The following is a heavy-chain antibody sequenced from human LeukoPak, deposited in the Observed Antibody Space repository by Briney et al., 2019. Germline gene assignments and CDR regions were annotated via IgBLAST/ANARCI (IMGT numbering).Heavy chain of an antibody. Sequence: LPETLSLTCTVSGGSISSSSAYWGWIRQPPGKGLDWIGSIYYSKNTYYNPSLKSRVTISADTSKNQFSLTLGSVSATDTAVYYCVSPRGFSYGYFDYWGQGTLVTVSS. CDR3: VSPRGFSYGYFDY. CDR1: GGSISSSSAY. V-gene: IGHV4-39*01. J-gene: IGHJ4*02. D-gene: IGHD5-18*01. CDR2: IYYSKNT.